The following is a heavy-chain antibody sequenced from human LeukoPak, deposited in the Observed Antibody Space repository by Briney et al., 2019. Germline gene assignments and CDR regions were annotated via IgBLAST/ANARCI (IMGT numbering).Heavy chain of an antibody. Sequence: GGSLRLSCAASGFTFSNAWMHWVRQAPGKGLVWVSRIYSDGSDTTYADSAKGRFIISRDNAKNTLYLQMNSLRGDDTAVYYCATDAGHGFSFWGQGTMVTVSS. D-gene: IGHD3/OR15-3a*01. CDR2: IYSDGSDT. J-gene: IGHJ3*01. CDR1: GFTFSNAW. V-gene: IGHV3-74*03. CDR3: ATDAGHGFSF.